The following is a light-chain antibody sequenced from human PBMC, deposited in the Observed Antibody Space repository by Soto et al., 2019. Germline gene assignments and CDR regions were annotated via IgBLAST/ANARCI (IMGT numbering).Light chain of an antibody. J-gene: IGKJ1*01. Sequence: DIVMTQSPDSLAVSLGERATINCRSSQSVLYSSNNKNYLGWYQQQPVQAPKLLIYWASTRESGVPDRFSGSGSGTDFTRTISSLQAEDVAVYYCQHYYSDPPWPFGQGTKVEIK. CDR1: QSVLYSSNNKNY. CDR2: WAS. CDR3: QHYYSDPPWP. V-gene: IGKV4-1*01.